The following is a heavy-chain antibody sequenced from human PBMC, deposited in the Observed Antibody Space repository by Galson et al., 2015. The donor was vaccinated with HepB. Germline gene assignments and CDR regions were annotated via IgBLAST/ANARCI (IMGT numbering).Heavy chain of an antibody. CDR1: GYTXXXXD. Sequence: SVKVSCKASGYTXXXXDINWXRQXTGKGLEWMGWMNRNSGNTGYAQKLQDRVTMTRNTSXSTAYMELSSLRSEYTAVYYCARDRRMVRGVIRXGFDPWGQGTLVTVSS. CDR2: MNRNSGNT. D-gene: IGHD3-10*01. V-gene: IGHV1-8*01. CDR3: ARDRRMVRGVIRXGFDP. J-gene: IGHJ5*02.